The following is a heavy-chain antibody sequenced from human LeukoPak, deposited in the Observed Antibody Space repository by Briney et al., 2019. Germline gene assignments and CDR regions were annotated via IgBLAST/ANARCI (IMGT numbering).Heavy chain of an antibody. Sequence: GGSLRLSCAASGFAFSSYAMHWVRQAPGKGLEWVAVISYDGSNKYYADSVKGRFTISRDNSKNTLYLQMNSLRAEDTAVYYCARKRGWGQGTLVTVSS. V-gene: IGHV3-30-3*01. J-gene: IGHJ4*02. CDR3: ARKRG. CDR1: GFAFSSYA. CDR2: ISYDGSNK.